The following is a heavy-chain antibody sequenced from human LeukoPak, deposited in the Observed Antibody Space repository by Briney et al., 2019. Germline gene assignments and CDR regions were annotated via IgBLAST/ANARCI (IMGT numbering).Heavy chain of an antibody. D-gene: IGHD2-2*01. CDR1: GGSISSYY. Sequence: PSETLSLTCTVSGGSISSYYWSWIRQPAGKGLEWIGRIYTSGSTNYNPSLKSRVTMSVDTSKNQFSLKLSSVTAADTAVYYCARVRLYCSSTSCYDGYFDLWGRGTLVTVSS. V-gene: IGHV4-4*07. CDR3: ARVRLYCSSTSCYDGYFDL. J-gene: IGHJ2*01. CDR2: IYTSGST.